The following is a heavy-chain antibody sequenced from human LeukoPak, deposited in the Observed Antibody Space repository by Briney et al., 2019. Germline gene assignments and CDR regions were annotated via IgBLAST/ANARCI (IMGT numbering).Heavy chain of an antibody. J-gene: IGHJ4*02. CDR2: ISSSGSTI. V-gene: IGHV3-48*04. D-gene: IGHD1-26*01. CDR1: GFTFSSYA. Sequence: PGGSLRLSCAASGFTFSSYAMSWVRQAPGKGLEWVSYISSSGSTIYYADSVKGRFTISRDNAKNSLYLQMNSLRAEDTAVYYCAREGSYFSWGNDYWGQGTLVTVSS. CDR3: AREGSYFSWGNDY.